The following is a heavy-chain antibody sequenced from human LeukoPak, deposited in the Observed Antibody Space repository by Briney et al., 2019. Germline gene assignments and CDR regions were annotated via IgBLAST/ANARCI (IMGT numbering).Heavy chain of an antibody. CDR2: IYHSGST. D-gene: IGHD1-1*01. Sequence: SETLSLTCTVSGYSISSGYYWGWIRQPPGKGLEWIGSIYHSGSTYYNPSLKSRVTISVDTSKNQFSLNLTSVTAADTAVYYCARDSAAGSYYYYTDVWGKGTTVTISS. V-gene: IGHV4-38-2*02. CDR1: GYSISSGYY. CDR3: ARDSAAGSYYYYTDV. J-gene: IGHJ6*03.